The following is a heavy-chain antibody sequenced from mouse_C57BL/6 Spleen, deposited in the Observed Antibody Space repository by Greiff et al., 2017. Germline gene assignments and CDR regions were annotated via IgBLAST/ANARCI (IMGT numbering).Heavy chain of an antibody. D-gene: IGHD1-1*01. J-gene: IGHJ3*01. CDR1: GFNIKDYY. CDR2: IDPEDGDT. CDR3: TTHNYGRRTWFAY. Sequence: EVQLQQSGAELVRPGASVKLSCTASGFNIKDYYMHWVKQRPEQGLEWIGRIDPEDGDTEYAPKFQGKASMTAATSSNTAYLQLSSLTSEDTAVYYCTTHNYGRRTWFAYWGQGTLVTVSA. V-gene: IGHV14-1*01.